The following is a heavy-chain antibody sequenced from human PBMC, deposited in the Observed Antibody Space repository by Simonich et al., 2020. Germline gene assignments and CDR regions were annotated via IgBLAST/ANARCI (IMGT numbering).Heavy chain of an antibody. CDR2: IYPCDSDT. V-gene: IGHV5-51*01. D-gene: IGHD1-1*01. CDR3: ARQLNDFDI. CDR1: GYSVPSYW. Sequence: EVQLVQSGAEVKKLGESLKISCKCSGYSVPSYWIGWGRQMTGKGLEWRGLIYPCDSDTRYSPSFPGQVTISSDKSISTAYLQWSSLKASDTAMYYCARQLNDFDIWGQGTMVTVSS. J-gene: IGHJ3*02.